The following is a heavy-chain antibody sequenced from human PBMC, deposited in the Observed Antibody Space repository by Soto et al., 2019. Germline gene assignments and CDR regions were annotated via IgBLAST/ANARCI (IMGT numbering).Heavy chain of an antibody. D-gene: IGHD3-9*01. CDR3: AKDGNPIPYLTGYYRLGWFDP. J-gene: IGHJ5*02. V-gene: IGHV3-23*01. Sequence: EVQLLESGGGLVQPGGALRLSCAASGLTFSSYAMSWVRQAPGKGLAWVSAISGSGGSTYYADSVKGRFTISRDNSKNTLYLQMNSLRAEDTAVYYCAKDGNPIPYLTGYYRLGWFDPWGQGTLVTVSS. CDR1: GLTFSSYA. CDR2: ISGSGGST.